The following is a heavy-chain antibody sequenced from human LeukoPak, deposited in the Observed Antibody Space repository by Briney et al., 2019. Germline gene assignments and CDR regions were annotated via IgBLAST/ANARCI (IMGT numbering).Heavy chain of an antibody. J-gene: IGHJ6*02. CDR1: GGSFSGYY. D-gene: IGHD2-2*02. Sequence: SETLSLTCAVYGGSFSGYYWSWIRQPPGKGLEWIGEINHSGSTNYNPSLKSRVTISVDTSKNQFSLKLSSVTAADTAVYYCARVTNQLPYYYYYYYGMDVWGQGTTVTDSS. CDR2: INHSGST. CDR3: ARVTNQLPYYYYYYYGMDV. V-gene: IGHV4-34*01.